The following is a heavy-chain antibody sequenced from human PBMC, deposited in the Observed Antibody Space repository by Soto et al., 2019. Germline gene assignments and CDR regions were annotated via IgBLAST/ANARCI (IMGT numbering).Heavy chain of an antibody. CDR2: ISSSSSTI. V-gene: IGHV3-48*02. CDR3: ARRLDPRAYYYYYGMDV. J-gene: IGHJ6*02. Sequence: EVQLVESGGGLVQPGGSLRLSCAASGFTFSSYSMNWVRQAPGKGLEWVSYISSSSSTIYYADSVKGRFTISRDNAKNSLYLQMNSLRDEDTAVHYCARRLDPRAYYYYYGMDVWGQGTTVTVSS. CDR1: GFTFSSYS.